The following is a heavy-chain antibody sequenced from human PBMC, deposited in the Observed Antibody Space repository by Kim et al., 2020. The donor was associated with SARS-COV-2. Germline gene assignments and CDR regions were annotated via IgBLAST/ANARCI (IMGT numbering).Heavy chain of an antibody. Sequence: GGSLRLSCAASGFTFSDYYMTWIRQAPGKGLEWVSYISSSGSTIYYADSVKGRFTISRDNAKNSLYLQMNSLRAEDTAVYYCAREPGDYYGSGTYYNVYYYMDVWGKGTTVTVSS. CDR1: GFTFSDYY. CDR2: ISSSGSTI. CDR3: AREPGDYYGSGTYYNVYYYMDV. J-gene: IGHJ6*03. D-gene: IGHD3-10*01. V-gene: IGHV3-11*01.